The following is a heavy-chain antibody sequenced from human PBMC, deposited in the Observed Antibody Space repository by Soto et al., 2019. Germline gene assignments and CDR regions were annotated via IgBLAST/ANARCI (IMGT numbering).Heavy chain of an antibody. D-gene: IGHD3-9*01. CDR2: MNPNSGNT. Sequence: QVQLVQSGAEVKKPGASVKVSCKASGYTFTSYDINWVRQATGQGLEWMGWMNPNSGNTGYAQKFQGRVTMTRNTYISTAYMVLSSLRSEDTAVYYCARVAYYDILTGYYAYGMDVWGQGTTVTVSS. CDR3: ARVAYYDILTGYYAYGMDV. J-gene: IGHJ6*02. V-gene: IGHV1-8*01. CDR1: GYTFTSYD.